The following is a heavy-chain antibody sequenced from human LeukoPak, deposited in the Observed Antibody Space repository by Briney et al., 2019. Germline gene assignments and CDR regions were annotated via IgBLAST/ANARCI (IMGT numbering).Heavy chain of an antibody. D-gene: IGHD3-22*01. CDR1: GFTFSDYA. J-gene: IGHJ4*02. CDR2: FSGSGINT. Sequence: GGSLRPSCVASGFTFSDYAMSWVRQAPGKGLEWVSAFSGSGINTYYADSVKGRFTISRDNSKNTLYLQMNSLRAEDTAVHYCAKTPRIVVVTTLLYFDFWGQGTLVTVPS. CDR3: AKTPRIVVVTTLLYFDF. V-gene: IGHV3-23*01.